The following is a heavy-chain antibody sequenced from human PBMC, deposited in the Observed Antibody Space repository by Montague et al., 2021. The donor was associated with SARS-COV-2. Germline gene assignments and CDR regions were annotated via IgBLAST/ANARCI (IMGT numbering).Heavy chain of an antibody. CDR3: ARVRRQQLVRLSGMDV. J-gene: IGHJ6*02. V-gene: IGHV4-39*07. D-gene: IGHD6-13*01. Sequence: SETLSLACTVSGGSISSSSYYWGWIRQPPGKGLEWIGSIDYSGSTYYNPSLKSRVTISVDTSKNQFSLKLSSVTAADTAVYYCARVRRQQLVRLSGMDVWGQGTTVTVSS. CDR2: IDYSGST. CDR1: GGSISSSSYY.